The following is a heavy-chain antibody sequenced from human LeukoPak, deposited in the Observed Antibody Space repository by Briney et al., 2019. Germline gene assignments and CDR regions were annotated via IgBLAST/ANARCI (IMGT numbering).Heavy chain of an antibody. D-gene: IGHD6-19*01. J-gene: IGHJ4*02. CDR2: IYYSGST. V-gene: IGHV4-59*12. Sequence: PSETLSLTCTVSGDSISSYYWNWIRQPPGKGPEWIANIYYSGSTNYNPSLKSRVTISVDTSKNQFSLKLSAVTAADTAVYYCARGALAVAVDYWGQGTLVTVSS. CDR3: ARGALAVAVDY. CDR1: GDSISSYY.